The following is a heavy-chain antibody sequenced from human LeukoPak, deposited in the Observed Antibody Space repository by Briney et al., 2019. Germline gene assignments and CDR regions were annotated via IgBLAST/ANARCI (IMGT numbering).Heavy chain of an antibody. CDR3: AKSLLTTATGTGRAFDI. CDR2: TDRGGST. CDR1: GLTVSSNY. J-gene: IGHJ3*02. V-gene: IGHV3-53*01. Sequence: PGGSLRLSCAASGLTVSSNYMSWVRQAPGKGLEWVSVTDRGGSTYYADPVKGRFTISRDNSKNTLYLQMNSLRAEDSAEYYCAKSLLTTATGTGRAFDIWGQGTMVTVSA. D-gene: IGHD1-1*01.